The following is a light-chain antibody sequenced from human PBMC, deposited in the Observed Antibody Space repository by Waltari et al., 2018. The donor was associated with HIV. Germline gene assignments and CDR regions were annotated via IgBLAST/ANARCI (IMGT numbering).Light chain of an antibody. J-gene: IGLJ2*01. Sequence: QSALTQPASLSGSPGQPITITCSGTGSDIGLYDLVSWYRQEPGKAPRLLIYGVSNRPSEISRRFSGSKARTTASLTISALQADDEGDYYCSAYTMSGSLVFGGGTKLTVL. CDR3: SAYTMSGSLV. CDR2: GVS. V-gene: IGLV2-14*01. CDR1: GSDIGLYDL.